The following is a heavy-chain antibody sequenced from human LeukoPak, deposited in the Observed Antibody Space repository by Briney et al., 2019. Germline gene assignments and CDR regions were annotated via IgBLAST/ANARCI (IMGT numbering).Heavy chain of an antibody. J-gene: IGHJ4*02. CDR3: AKASAMIVVVSKHFDY. D-gene: IGHD3-22*01. CDR1: GFTIRNNY. CDR2: ISSSGSTI. V-gene: IGHV3-11*01. Sequence: GGSLRLSCAASGFTIRNNYMTWVRQAPGKGLEWVSYISSSGSTIYYADSVKGRFTISRDNAKNSLYLQMNSLRAEDTAVYYCAKASAMIVVVSKHFDYWGQGTLVTVSS.